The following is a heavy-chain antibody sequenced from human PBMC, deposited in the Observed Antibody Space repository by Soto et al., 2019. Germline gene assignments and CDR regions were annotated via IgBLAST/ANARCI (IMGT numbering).Heavy chain of an antibody. V-gene: IGHV4-4*02. D-gene: IGHD5-12*01. CDR1: GGSISSSNW. CDR3: ARAAAGGYSGYEVFDY. CDR2: IYHSGST. Sequence: QVQLQESGPGLVKPSGTLSLTCAVSGGSISSSNWWSWVRQPPGKGLEWIGEIYHSGSTNYNPSLKSRVTISVDNSKNQFSLKLSSVTAADTAVYYCARAAAGGYSGYEVFDYWGQGTLVTVSS. J-gene: IGHJ4*02.